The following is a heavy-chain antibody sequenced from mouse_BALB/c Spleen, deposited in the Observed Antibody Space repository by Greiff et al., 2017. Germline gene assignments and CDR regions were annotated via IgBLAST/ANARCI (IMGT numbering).Heavy chain of an antibody. CDR2: ISSGGST. J-gene: IGHJ3*01. CDR3: ARLYYGIYQAWFAY. CDR1: GFTFSSYA. D-gene: IGHD2-1*01. V-gene: IGHV5-6-5*01. Sequence: EVKLVESGGGLVKPGGSLKLSCAASGFTFSSYAMSWVRQTPEKRLEWVASISSGGSTYYPDSVKGRFTISRDNARNILYLQMSSLRSEDTAMYYCARLYYGIYQAWFAYWGQGTLVTVSA.